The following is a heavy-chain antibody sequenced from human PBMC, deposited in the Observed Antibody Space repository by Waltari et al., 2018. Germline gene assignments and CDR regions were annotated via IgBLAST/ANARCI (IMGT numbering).Heavy chain of an antibody. CDR2: SSPISGTA. J-gene: IGHJ3*02. Sequence: QVQLVQSGAEVKKPGSSVKVSCKASGGTFSSYAISWVRQAPGQGLEWMGGSSPISGTANYAQKFQGRVTITTDESTSTAYMELSSLRSEDTAVYYCARARVAAAGTVAAFDIWGQGTMVTVSS. CDR3: ARARVAAAGTVAAFDI. CDR1: GGTFSSYA. D-gene: IGHD6-13*01. V-gene: IGHV1-69*05.